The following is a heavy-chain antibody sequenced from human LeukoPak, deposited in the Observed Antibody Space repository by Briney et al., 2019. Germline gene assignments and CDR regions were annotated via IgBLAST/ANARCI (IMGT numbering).Heavy chain of an antibody. D-gene: IGHD2-8*02. Sequence: PGGSLRLSCAASGFTFSSYAMSWVRQAPGKGLEWVSGISVSSGTTYYAGSVKGRFTISRDNSKSTLYLQMNSLRAEDTATYYCAKERLVSHTAGFDSWGQGTLVTVSS. CDR3: AKERLVSHTAGFDS. J-gene: IGHJ4*02. V-gene: IGHV3-23*01. CDR2: ISVSSGTT. CDR1: GFTFSSYA.